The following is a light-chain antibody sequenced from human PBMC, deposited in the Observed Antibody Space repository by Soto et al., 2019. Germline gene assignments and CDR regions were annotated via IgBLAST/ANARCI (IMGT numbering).Light chain of an antibody. CDR2: GAS. J-gene: IGKJ1*01. CDR3: HQYGGLPRT. V-gene: IGKV3-20*01. Sequence: EIVLTQSPGTLSLSPGERATLSCRATQSVSSNYLAWYQQKSGQAPRLLIYGASSRATGIPDRFCGGGTGTDFTLTIPRLEPEDLAVYFCHQYGGLPRTFGQGTKVDIK. CDR1: QSVSSNY.